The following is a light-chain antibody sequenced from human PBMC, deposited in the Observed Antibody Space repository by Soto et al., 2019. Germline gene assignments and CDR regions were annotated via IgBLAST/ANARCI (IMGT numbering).Light chain of an antibody. CDR3: QQYHNWPPQYT. Sequence: EIVMTQSPASLSVSPGGGATLSCRASQSVASNVAWYQQKPGQGPRLLIHGASTRAVGVPARFRGSGSGTDFTLTISSLQSEDFAVYYCQQYHNWPPQYTFGQGTKLQIK. CDR1: QSVASN. V-gene: IGKV3-15*01. J-gene: IGKJ2*01. CDR2: GAS.